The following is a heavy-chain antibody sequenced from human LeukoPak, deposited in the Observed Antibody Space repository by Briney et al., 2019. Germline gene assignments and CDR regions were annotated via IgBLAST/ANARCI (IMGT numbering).Heavy chain of an antibody. D-gene: IGHD2-15*01. V-gene: IGHV3-23*01. CDR3: AKPRRVMVASLHFDC. J-gene: IGHJ4*02. CDR1: GFTFSSYA. Sequence: PGGSLRLSCAASGFTFSSYAMSWVRQAPGKGLEWVSAISGSGGNTYYADSVKGRFTISGDNSKNTLYLQMNSLSAEDTAVYYCAKPRRVMVASLHFDCWGQGTLVTVSS. CDR2: ISGSGGNT.